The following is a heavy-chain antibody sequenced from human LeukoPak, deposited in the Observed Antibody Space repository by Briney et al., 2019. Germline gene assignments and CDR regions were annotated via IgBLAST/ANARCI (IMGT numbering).Heavy chain of an antibody. V-gene: IGHV3-30*04. Sequence: PGGSLRLSCAASGFTFNNYAMHWVRQAPGKGLEWVAIISFDGINNFYTGSVKGRFTISRDNSKSTLYLQMNSLRPEDSVVYYCARATGGSYYDADYYYGLDVWGQGTTVTVS. D-gene: IGHD1-26*01. CDR2: ISFDGINN. CDR3: ARATGGSYYDADYYYGLDV. J-gene: IGHJ6*02. CDR1: GFTFNNYA.